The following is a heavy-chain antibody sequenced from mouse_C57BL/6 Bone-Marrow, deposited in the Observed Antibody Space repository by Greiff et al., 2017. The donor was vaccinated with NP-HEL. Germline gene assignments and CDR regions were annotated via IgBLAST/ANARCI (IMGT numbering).Heavy chain of an antibody. J-gene: IGHJ2*01. V-gene: IGHV1-64*01. D-gene: IGHD2-3*01. CDR2: IHPNSGST. Sequence: QVHVKQSGAELVKPGASVKLSCKASGYTFTSYWMHWVKQRPGQGLEWIGMIHPNSGSTNYNEKFKSKATLTVDKSSSTAYMQLSSLTSEDSAVYYCARWLLQGYWGQGTTLTVSS. CDR1: GYTFTSYW. CDR3: ARWLLQGY.